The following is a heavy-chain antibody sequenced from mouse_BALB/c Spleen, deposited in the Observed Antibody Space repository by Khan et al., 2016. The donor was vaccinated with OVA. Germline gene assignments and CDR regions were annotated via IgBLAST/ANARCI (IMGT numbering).Heavy chain of an antibody. Sequence: QVQLKESGPGLVAPSQSLSITCTISGFSLTNYGVHWVRQPPGKGLEWLVLMWSDGSTTYNSALKSSLTISKDNSKSQVSLKMNSLQTDDTAMYFCARQPYYHYNVMDYWGQGTSVTVSS. CDR2: MWSDGST. CDR1: GFSLTNYG. CDR3: ARQPYYHYNVMDY. V-gene: IGHV2-6-1*01. J-gene: IGHJ4*01. D-gene: IGHD2-10*01.